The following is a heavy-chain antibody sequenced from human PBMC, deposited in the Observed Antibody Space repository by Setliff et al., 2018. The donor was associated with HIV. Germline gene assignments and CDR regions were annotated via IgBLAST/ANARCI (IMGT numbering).Heavy chain of an antibody. D-gene: IGHD1-26*01. CDR3: ARGFGSLGP. Sequence: PSETLSLTCSVSGASITSGIYYWAWIRQPAGKGLEFIGRVYFSGSTNYNPSLKSRVTISLDTSKNRFSLNLRSVTAADTAVYYCARGFGSLGPWGKGTLVTVSS. J-gene: IGHJ5*02. CDR1: GASITSGIYY. V-gene: IGHV4-61*02. CDR2: VYFSGST.